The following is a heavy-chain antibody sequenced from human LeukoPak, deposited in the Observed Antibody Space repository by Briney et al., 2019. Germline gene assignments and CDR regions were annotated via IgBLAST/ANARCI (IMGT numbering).Heavy chain of an antibody. CDR1: GFTFSSYW. CDR3: ARVGGYWAIYYFDY. CDR2: IKQDGSGK. V-gene: IGHV3-7*01. Sequence: GGSLRLSCAASGFTFSSYWMSWVRQAPGKGLEWVANIKQDGSGKYYVDSVKGRFTISRDNAKNSLYLQMNSLRAEDTAVYYCARVGGYWAIYYFDYWGQGTLVTVSS. J-gene: IGHJ4*02. D-gene: IGHD6-25*01.